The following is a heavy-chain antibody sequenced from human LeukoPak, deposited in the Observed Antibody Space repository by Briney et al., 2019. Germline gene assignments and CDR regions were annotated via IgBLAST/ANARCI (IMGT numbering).Heavy chain of an antibody. CDR3: ASARTTAFMDV. CDR2: IYTSGST. J-gene: IGHJ6*04. Sequence: SETLSLTCTVSGGSISSYYWRWIRQPAGKGLEWIGRIYTSGSTNYNPSLKSRVTMSVDASKNQFSLKLSSVTAADTAVYYCASARTTAFMDVWGKGTTVTVSS. V-gene: IGHV4-4*07. D-gene: IGHD2-2*01. CDR1: GGSISSYY.